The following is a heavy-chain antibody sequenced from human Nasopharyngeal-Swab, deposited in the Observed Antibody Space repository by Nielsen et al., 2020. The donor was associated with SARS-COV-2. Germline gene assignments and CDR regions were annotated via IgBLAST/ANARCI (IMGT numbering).Heavy chain of an antibody. D-gene: IGHD3-10*01. J-gene: IGHJ6*02. V-gene: IGHV3-7*03. CDR3: ARATEGGSGSYYKPTNYYYGMDV. CDR1: GFTFRSFW. CDR2: IKQDGSEK. Sequence: GKSLRFSGAASGFTFRSFWMSWVRRVPGRGLEGVAKIKQDGSEKYYVDSVKGRFTISRDNAKNSLYLQMNSLRAEDTAVYYCARATEGGSGSYYKPTNYYYGMDVWGQGTTVTVSS.